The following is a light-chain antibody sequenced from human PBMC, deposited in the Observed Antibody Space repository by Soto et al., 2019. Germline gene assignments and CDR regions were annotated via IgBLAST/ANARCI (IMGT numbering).Light chain of an antibody. CDR1: QSISSSY. J-gene: IGKJ1*01. CDR3: QQYGSSPGT. CDR2: GAS. Sequence: EIVLTQSPGTLSLSPGERATLSCRASQSISSSYLAWHQQKPGQAPRLLIYGASSRATGIPDRFSGSGSGTDFTLTISRLDPEAFAVYYCQQYGSSPGTFGQGTKVEIK. V-gene: IGKV3-20*01.